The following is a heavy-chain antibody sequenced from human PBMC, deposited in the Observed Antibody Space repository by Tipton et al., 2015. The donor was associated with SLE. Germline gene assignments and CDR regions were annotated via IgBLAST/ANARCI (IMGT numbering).Heavy chain of an antibody. CDR2: ISYDGSNK. J-gene: IGHJ6*02. D-gene: IGHD5-24*01. V-gene: IGHV3-30*03. Sequence: SLRLSCAASGFTFSSYGMHWVRQAPGKGLEWVAVISYDGSNKYYADSVKGRFTISRDNSKNTLYLQMNSLRAEDTAVYYCAEILLPHYGMDVWGQGTTVTVSS. CDR1: GFTFSSYG. CDR3: AEILLPHYGMDV.